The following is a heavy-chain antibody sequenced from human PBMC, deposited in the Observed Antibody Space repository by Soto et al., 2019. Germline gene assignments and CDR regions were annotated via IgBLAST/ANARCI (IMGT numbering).Heavy chain of an antibody. D-gene: IGHD1-20*01. Sequence: ASVKVSCKASGGTFSSYAISWVRQAPGQRLEWMGGFVSIFATTDYAQKFQGRLTITADESTSTVYMELRSLTSDDTAIYYCARGRSYDWNHYLQHEDWGQGTLVTVSS. CDR1: GGTFSSYA. CDR2: FVSIFATT. J-gene: IGHJ4*02. CDR3: ARGRSYDWNHYLQHED. V-gene: IGHV1-69*13.